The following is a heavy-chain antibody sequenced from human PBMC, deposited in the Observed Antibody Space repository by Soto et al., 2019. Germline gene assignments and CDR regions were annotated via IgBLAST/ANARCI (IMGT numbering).Heavy chain of an antibody. CDR3: ARDGSVAGAPSDY. V-gene: IGHV1-18*01. Sequence: GASVKVSCKSSGYTFTSYGISWVRQAPGQGLEWMGWISAYNSNRNYAQRFQGRVTMTTDTSTSAAYMELRSLRSDDTAVYYCARDGSVAGAPSDYWGQGTLVTVSS. J-gene: IGHJ4*02. CDR1: GYTFTSYG. CDR2: ISAYNSNR. D-gene: IGHD6-19*01.